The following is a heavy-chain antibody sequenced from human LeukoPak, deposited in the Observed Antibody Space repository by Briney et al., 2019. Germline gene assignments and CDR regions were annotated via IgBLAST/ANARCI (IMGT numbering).Heavy chain of an antibody. D-gene: IGHD6-25*01. CDR1: GSTFSSYA. CDR3: AKGAASEYYLDS. CDR2: ISGSGGST. V-gene: IGHV3-23*01. Sequence: GGSLRLSCAASGSTFSSYAMRWVRQAPGKGLEWVSGISGSGGSTYYADSVKGRFTISRDNSKNTLYLQMNSLRAEDTAVYYCAKGAASEYYLDSWGQGTLVTVSS. J-gene: IGHJ4*02.